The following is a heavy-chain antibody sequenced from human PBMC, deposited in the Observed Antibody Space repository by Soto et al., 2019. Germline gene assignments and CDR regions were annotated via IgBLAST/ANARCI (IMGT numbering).Heavy chain of an antibody. CDR2: INPNSGGT. CDR1: GYTFTGYY. CDR3: ARAGYCSSTSCRNYYYYMDV. D-gene: IGHD2-2*01. Sequence: GASVKVSCKASGYTFTGYYMHWVRQAPGQGLEWMGWINPNSGGTNYAQKFQGWVTMTRDTSISTAYMELSRLRSDDTAVYYCARAGYCSSTSCRNYYYYMDVWGKGTTVTVSS. V-gene: IGHV1-2*04. J-gene: IGHJ6*03.